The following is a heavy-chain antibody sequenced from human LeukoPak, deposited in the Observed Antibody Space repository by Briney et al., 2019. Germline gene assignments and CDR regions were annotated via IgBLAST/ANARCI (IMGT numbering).Heavy chain of an antibody. J-gene: IGHJ4*02. Sequence: SETLSLTCTVSGGSIISGGYYWSWIRQLPGKGLEWIGHFYYSGSTNYNPSLKSRLTISADTSKNKFSLKLSSVTVADTAIYYCARGYCSGGSCYSARYWGQGTLVTVSS. V-gene: IGHV4-31*03. CDR1: GGSIISGGYY. CDR2: FYYSGST. CDR3: ARGYCSGGSCYSARY. D-gene: IGHD2-15*01.